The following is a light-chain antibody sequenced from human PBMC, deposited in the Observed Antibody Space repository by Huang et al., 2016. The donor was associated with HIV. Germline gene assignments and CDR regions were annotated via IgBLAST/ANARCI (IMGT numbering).Light chain of an antibody. V-gene: IGKV4-1*01. J-gene: IGKJ1*01. Sequence: DIIMSQSPESLTVSLGERATLNCRSSQSVYASSTSKDYMAWFQQKPGQPLKLLLFWASSREVGVPDRFSGSGSGTHFTLTIANLQPEDAAIYYCQQYYSLPQTFGQGTRV. CDR2: WAS. CDR1: QSVYASSTSKDY. CDR3: QQYYSLPQT.